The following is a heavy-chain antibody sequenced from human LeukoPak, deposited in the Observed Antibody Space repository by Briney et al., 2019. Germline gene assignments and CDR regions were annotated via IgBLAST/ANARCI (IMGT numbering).Heavy chain of an antibody. CDR3: ARELPSTGNWFDP. Sequence: SETLCLTCNISGVPITYYYWSWIRLAPRRGLEWIGYMYYSGDSNSNPSLEGRVTMSADTSTNQFSLRLTSVTAADTAIYYCARELPSTGNWFDPWGQGILVTVSS. CDR1: GVPITYYY. CDR2: MYYSGDS. J-gene: IGHJ5*02. V-gene: IGHV4-59*01. D-gene: IGHD1-14*01.